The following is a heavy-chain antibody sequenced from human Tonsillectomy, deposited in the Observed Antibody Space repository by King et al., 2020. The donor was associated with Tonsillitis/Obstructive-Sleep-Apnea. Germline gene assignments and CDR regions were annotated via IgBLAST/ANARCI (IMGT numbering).Heavy chain of an antibody. Sequence: VQLVESGGGLVEPGGSLRLSCSASGFTFSSCALHWVRQAPGKRLEYGSAISTNGDYTSYADSVKGRFTISRDNSQNTLYLHMSSLTSEDTAVYYGVRYSGNDNSRCLDYWGQGTLVTVSS. CDR1: GFTFSSCA. J-gene: IGHJ4*02. D-gene: IGHD5-12*01. V-gene: IGHV3-64D*06. CDR3: VRYSGNDNSRCLDY. CDR2: ISTNGDYT.